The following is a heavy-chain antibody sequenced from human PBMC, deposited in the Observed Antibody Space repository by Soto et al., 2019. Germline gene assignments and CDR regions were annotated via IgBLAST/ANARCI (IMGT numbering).Heavy chain of an antibody. CDR2: ISTNNDAI. D-gene: IGHD3-10*01. J-gene: IGHJ4*02. V-gene: IGHV3-48*01. CDR1: GFSISDCS. CDR3: ASVLGSRRSGSYPSY. Sequence: EGQLVESGGGLVQPGGSLRLSCAASGFSISDCSMNWVRRAPGKGLEWISYISTNNDAIYYADSVKGRFTISRDNAKNSLYLQMNSLRAGDTALYYCASVLGSRRSGSYPSYWGQGTLVTVSS.